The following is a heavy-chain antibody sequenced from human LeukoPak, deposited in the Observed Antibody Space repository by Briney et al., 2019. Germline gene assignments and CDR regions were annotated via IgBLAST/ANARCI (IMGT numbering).Heavy chain of an antibody. CDR1: GFTFSSYT. D-gene: IGHD3-10*02. J-gene: IGHJ6*04. V-gene: IGHV3-21*01. CDR2: ITSSSSYI. Sequence: GGSLRLSCAASGFTFSSYTINWVRQAPGKGLEWVSSITSSSSYIYYADSVKGRFTISRDNAKNSLYLQMNSLRAEDTAVYYCAELGITMIGGVWGKGTTVTISS. CDR3: AELGITMIGGV.